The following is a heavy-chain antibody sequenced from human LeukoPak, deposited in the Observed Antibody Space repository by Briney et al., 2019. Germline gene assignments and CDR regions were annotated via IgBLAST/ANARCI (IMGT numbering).Heavy chain of an antibody. Sequence: PGGSLRLSCAASGFTFSSYSMNWVRQAPGKGLEWVSYISSSSSTIYYADSVKGRFTISRDNAKNSLYLQMNSLRAEDTAVYYCARDILGRLQQLVRPQYYYGMDVWGQGTTVTVSS. D-gene: IGHD6-13*01. CDR1: GFTFSSYS. CDR2: ISSSSSTI. CDR3: ARDILGRLQQLVRPQYYYGMDV. V-gene: IGHV3-48*04. J-gene: IGHJ6*02.